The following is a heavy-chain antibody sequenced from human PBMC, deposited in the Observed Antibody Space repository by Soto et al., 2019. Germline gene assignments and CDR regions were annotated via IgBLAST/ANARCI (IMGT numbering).Heavy chain of an antibody. J-gene: IGHJ4*03. CDR1: GYIFTGYF. Sequence: ASVKVSCKASGYIFTGYFIHWVRQTPGQGLQWMGRITPNSGDTKYGQTFQGRVTLTRDTSTSTAYMELAGLTSDDTALYYCARWGYGSNSLEFWGQGTLVTVSS. CDR2: ITPNSGDT. D-gene: IGHD4-17*01. V-gene: IGHV1-2*06. CDR3: ARWGYGSNSLEF.